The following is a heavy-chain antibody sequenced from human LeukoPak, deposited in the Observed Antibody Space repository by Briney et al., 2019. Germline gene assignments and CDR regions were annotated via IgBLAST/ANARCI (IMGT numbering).Heavy chain of an antibody. CDR1: GGSISSYY. Sequence: PSETLSLTCTVSGGSISSYYWSWIRQPAGKGLEWIGRIYTSGSTNYNPSLKSRVTMSVDTSKNQFSLKLSSVTAADTAVYYCARDYCSGGSCYSDVWGQGTLVTVSS. J-gene: IGHJ4*02. CDR3: ARDYCSGGSCYSDV. D-gene: IGHD2-15*01. V-gene: IGHV4-4*07. CDR2: IYTSGST.